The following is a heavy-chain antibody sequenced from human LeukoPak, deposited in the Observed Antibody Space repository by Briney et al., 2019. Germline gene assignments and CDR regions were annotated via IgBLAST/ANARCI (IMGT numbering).Heavy chain of an antibody. D-gene: IGHD2-2*03. Sequence: GGSPRLSCAASGFTFSSYAMSWVRQAPGKGLEWVSAISGSGGSTYYADSVKGRFTISRDNSKNTLYLQMNSLRAEDTAVYYCAKPLDIVVVPAAMGYFDYWGQGTLVTVSS. CDR3: AKPLDIVVVPAAMGYFDY. V-gene: IGHV3-23*01. CDR2: ISGSGGST. CDR1: GFTFSSYA. J-gene: IGHJ4*02.